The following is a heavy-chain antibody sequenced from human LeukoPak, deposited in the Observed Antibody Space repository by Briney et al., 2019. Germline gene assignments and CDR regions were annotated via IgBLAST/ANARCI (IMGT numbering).Heavy chain of an antibody. Sequence: ASETLSLTCTVSGDSISSGDNYWSWIRQPPGKGLEWIGYIHYSGSTYYNPSLKSRVIISGDMSKNQFSLTLNSLTAADSAMYYCARAAAGTNSLYYFDYWGQGTLVTVSS. D-gene: IGHD6-19*01. CDR1: GDSISSGDNY. CDR3: ARAAAGTNSLYYFDY. CDR2: IHYSGST. V-gene: IGHV4-30-4*01. J-gene: IGHJ4*02.